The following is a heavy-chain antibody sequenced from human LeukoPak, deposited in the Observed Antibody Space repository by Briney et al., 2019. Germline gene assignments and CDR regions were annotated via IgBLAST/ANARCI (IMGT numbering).Heavy chain of an antibody. V-gene: IGHV1-8*03. J-gene: IGHJ4*02. CDR3: ARGSRYDFWSGYYTSLDY. CDR1: GGTFSSYA. CDR2: MNPNSGNT. D-gene: IGHD3-3*01. Sequence: ASVKVSCKASGGTFSSYAISWVRQATGQGLEWMGWMNPNSGNTGYAQKFQGRVTITRNTSISTAYMELSSLRSEDTAVYYCARGSRYDFWSGYYTSLDYWGQGTLVTVSS.